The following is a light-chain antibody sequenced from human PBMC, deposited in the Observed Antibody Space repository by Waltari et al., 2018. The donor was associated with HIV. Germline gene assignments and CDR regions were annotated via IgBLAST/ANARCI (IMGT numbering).Light chain of an antibody. CDR1: QTINTL. V-gene: IGKV3-11*01. J-gene: IGKJ5*01. Sequence: EIVLTQSPATLSLSPGETATLSCRARQTINTLLAWYQQQPGQAPRLLIYDASNRASGIPVRFSGSGSGTDFTYTISSLEPEDFAIYYCQQRGDWPFTFGQGTRLEIK. CDR2: DAS. CDR3: QQRGDWPFT.